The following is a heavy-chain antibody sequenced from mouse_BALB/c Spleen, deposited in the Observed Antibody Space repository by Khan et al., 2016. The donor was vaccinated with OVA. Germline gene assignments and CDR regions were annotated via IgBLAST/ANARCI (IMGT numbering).Heavy chain of an antibody. V-gene: IGHV3-2*02. Sequence: QLEESGPGLVKPSQSLSLTCTVTGYSITSDYAWNWIRQFPGNKLEWMGFISYSGNTNYNQTLKSRISFTPDTSKNQFFLQLNSVTTEDTATYYCARVYGGDFDYWGQGTTLTVSS. J-gene: IGHJ2*01. CDR1: GYSITSDYA. CDR3: ARVYGGDFDY. D-gene: IGHD1-1*01. CDR2: ISYSGNT.